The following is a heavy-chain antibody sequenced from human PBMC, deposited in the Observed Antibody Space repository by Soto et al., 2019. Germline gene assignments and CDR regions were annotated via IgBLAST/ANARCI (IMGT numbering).Heavy chain of an antibody. CDR2: IYWDDDK. D-gene: IGHD2-15*01. CDR1: GFSLSTGGVG. Sequence: SGPTLVNPTQTLTLTCTFSGFSLSTGGVGVGWIRQPPGKALEWLALIYWDDDKRYSPSLKSRLTITKDTSKNQVVLTMTNMDPVDTATYYCAHRFLKGYCSGGSCYTAGPYFDYWGQGTLVTVS. CDR3: AHRFLKGYCSGGSCYTAGPYFDY. V-gene: IGHV2-5*02. J-gene: IGHJ4*02.